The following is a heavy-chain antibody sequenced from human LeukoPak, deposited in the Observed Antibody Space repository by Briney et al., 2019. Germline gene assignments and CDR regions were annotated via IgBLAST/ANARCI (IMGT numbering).Heavy chain of an antibody. J-gene: IGHJ5*02. Sequence: SETLSLTCNVSGFSISSGYFWGRIRQPPGKGLEWIGNIYQTGKTSYNPSLKSRVTLSIDTSRNQFSLILTSVTAADTAIYYCARMAINGFALDPWGQGTLVTVSS. D-gene: IGHD2-2*03. CDR3: ARMAINGFALDP. V-gene: IGHV4-38-2*02. CDR1: GFSISSGYF. CDR2: IYQTGKT.